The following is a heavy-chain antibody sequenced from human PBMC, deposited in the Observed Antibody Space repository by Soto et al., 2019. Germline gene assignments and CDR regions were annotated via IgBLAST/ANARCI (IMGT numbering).Heavy chain of an antibody. Sequence: EVQLVESGGGLVKPGGSLRLSCAASGFTFTRYSMNWVRQAPGKGFEWVSSISSTTNYIYYGDSMKGRFTISRDNAKNSRYLEMNSLRAEDTAVYYCARESEDLTSNFDYWGQGTLVTVSS. CDR1: GFTFTRYS. CDR2: ISSTTNYI. CDR3: ARESEDLTSNFDY. J-gene: IGHJ4*02. V-gene: IGHV3-21*06.